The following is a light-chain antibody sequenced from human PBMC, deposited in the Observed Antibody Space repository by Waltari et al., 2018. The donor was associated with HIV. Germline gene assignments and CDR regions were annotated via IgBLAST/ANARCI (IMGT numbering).Light chain of an antibody. CDR3: QQYGNSFPLT. J-gene: IGKJ4*01. Sequence: EIVLTQPPGPLSFSPGERASLSCTTSQTVPNNFLAWYQQKPGQTPRLLIYETSTRAAGIPGRFSGSGSATHFTLTIARLEPEDFAVYYCQQYGNSFPLTFGGGTKVEI. CDR1: QTVPNNF. CDR2: ETS. V-gene: IGKV3-20*01.